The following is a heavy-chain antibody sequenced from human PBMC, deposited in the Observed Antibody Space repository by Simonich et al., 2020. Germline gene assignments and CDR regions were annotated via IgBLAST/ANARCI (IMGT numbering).Heavy chain of an antibody. CDR3: AHRRGFFDY. Sequence: QITLKESGPTLVRPTQTLTLTCTFSGFSLSTSGVGVGWIRQHPRKALRWLALIYCNEDKRYSASLKSRLTSTKDTSKKQVVITMTNMDTVDTATYYCAHRRGFFDYWGQGTLVTVSS. V-gene: IGHV2-5*01. CDR1: GFSLSTSGVG. CDR2: IYCNEDK. J-gene: IGHJ4*02.